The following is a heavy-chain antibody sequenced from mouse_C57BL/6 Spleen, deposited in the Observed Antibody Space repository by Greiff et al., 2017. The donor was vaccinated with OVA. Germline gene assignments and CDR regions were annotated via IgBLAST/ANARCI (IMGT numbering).Heavy chain of an antibody. CDR3: ALSTVVATGAMDY. CDR2: ISSGSSTI. D-gene: IGHD1-1*01. V-gene: IGHV5-17*01. Sequence: EVQLVESGGGLVKPGGSLKLSCAASGFTFSDYGMHWVRQAPEKGLEWVAYISSGSSTIYYAYPVKGRFTISRDNAKNTLFLQMTSLRSDDTAMYYCALSTVVATGAMDYWGQGTSVTVSS. J-gene: IGHJ4*01. CDR1: GFTFSDYG.